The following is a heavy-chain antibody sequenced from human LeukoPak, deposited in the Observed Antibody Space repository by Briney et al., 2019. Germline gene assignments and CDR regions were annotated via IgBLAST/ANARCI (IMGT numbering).Heavy chain of an antibody. CDR3: ARQQTYYYGSGRKRGFDY. D-gene: IGHD3-10*01. Sequence: SETLSLTCTVSGGSVSSGSYYWSWIRQPPGKGLEWIGSIYYSGSTYYNPSLKSRVTISVDTSKNQFSLKLSSVTAADTAVYYCARQQTYYYGSGRKRGFDYWGQGTLVTVSS. CDR1: GGSVSSGSYY. CDR2: IYYSGST. J-gene: IGHJ4*02. V-gene: IGHV4-39*01.